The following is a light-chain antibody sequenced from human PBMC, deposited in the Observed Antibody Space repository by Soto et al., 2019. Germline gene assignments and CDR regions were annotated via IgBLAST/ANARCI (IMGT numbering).Light chain of an antibody. CDR1: QSVSSSY. CDR2: GAS. J-gene: IGKJ1*01. CDR3: QQYDRSSWT. Sequence: EIVLTQSPGTLSLSPWERATLSCRASQSVSSSYLAWYQQKSGQAPRLLIYGASNRATGIPDRFSGSGSGTDFTLTINRLEPEGFAVYYCQQYDRSSWTFGQGTKVDIK. V-gene: IGKV3-20*01.